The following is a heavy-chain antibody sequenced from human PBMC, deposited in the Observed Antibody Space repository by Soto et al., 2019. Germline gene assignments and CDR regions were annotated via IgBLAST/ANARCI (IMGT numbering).Heavy chain of an antibody. V-gene: IGHV5-10-1*01. CDR3: ARRPMVSYYYGMDV. D-gene: IGHD3-10*01. Sequence: GESLKISCTGFGYTFTSYWISWVRQMPGKGLEWMGRIDPSDSYTNYSPSFQGHVTISADKSISTAYLQWSSLKASDTAMYYCARRPMVSYYYGMDVWGQGTTVTVSS. CDR2: IDPSDSYT. J-gene: IGHJ6*02. CDR1: GYTFTSYW.